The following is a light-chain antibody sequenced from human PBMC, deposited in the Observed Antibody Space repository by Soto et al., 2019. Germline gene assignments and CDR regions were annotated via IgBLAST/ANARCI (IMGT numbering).Light chain of an antibody. Sequence: QSALTQPASVSGSPGQSITISCTGTSSDVGGYNYVSWYQQHPGKAPKLIIYDVSNRPSGVSNLFSGSKSGNTASLTISGLQAEDEADYYCNSYTSSSTYVFGTGTKLTVL. J-gene: IGLJ1*01. CDR1: SSDVGGYNY. CDR3: NSYTSSSTYV. V-gene: IGLV2-14*03. CDR2: DVS.